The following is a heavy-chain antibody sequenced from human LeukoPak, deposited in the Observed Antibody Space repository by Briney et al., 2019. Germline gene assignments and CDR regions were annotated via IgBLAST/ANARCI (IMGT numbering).Heavy chain of an antibody. V-gene: IGHV3-23*01. CDR2: ISDSGRSK. CDR3: AKDVRSGGGGMDV. D-gene: IGHD3-10*02. Sequence: GGSLRLSCAASGFTFRTLAMNWVRQAPGKGLEWVSTISDSGRSKHYADSVEGRFTISRDNSKNTLDLQMNNLKDYDTGVYYCAKDVRSGGGGMDVWGQGTTGTVSS. CDR1: GFTFRTLA. J-gene: IGHJ6*02.